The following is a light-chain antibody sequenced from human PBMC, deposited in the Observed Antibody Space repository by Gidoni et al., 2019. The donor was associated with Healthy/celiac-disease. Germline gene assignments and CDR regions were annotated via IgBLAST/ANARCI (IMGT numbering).Light chain of an antibody. CDR3: QQSYSNPRT. CDR1: QSISSY. V-gene: IGKV1-39*01. Sequence: DILIPQSPSSLSASVGDRVTITCRASQSISSYLNWYQQKPGKAPKLLIYAASSLQSGVPSRFSGSGSGTDFTLTISSLQPEDFATYYCQQSYSNPRTFGQGTKLEIK. J-gene: IGKJ2*01. CDR2: AAS.